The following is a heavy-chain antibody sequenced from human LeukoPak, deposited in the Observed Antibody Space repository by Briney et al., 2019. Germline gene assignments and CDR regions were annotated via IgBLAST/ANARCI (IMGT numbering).Heavy chain of an antibody. CDR1: GRSISSGGYY. CDR3: ARDRGYCSGGSCYSALRFQH. J-gene: IGHJ1*01. V-gene: IGHV4-31*03. CDR2: IYYSGSA. D-gene: IGHD2-15*01. Sequence: SETLSLTCTLSGRSISSGGYYWSWLRHHPGRGMEWIGHIYYSGSAYYNPSLKRRVSIAVDTSKNQFCRKLSSVTAADTAVYYCARDRGYCSGGSCYSALRFQHWGQGTLVTVSS.